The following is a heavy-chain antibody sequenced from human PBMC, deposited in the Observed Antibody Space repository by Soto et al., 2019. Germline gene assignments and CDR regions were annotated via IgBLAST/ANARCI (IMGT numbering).Heavy chain of an antibody. Sequence: GGSLRLSSAASGFTFSSYWMHWVRQAPGKGLVWVSRIISDGSDTSYADSVKGRFTISRDNAKNTLFLQMNSLRADDSAVYYCARDPTFFYDSSGYYDYWGQGTLVTVSS. J-gene: IGHJ4*02. CDR1: GFTFSSYW. D-gene: IGHD3-22*01. CDR3: ARDPTFFYDSSGYYDY. CDR2: IISDGSDT. V-gene: IGHV3-74*01.